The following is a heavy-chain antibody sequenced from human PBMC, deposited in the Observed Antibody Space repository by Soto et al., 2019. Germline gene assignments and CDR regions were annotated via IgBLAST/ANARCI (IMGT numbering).Heavy chain of an antibody. CDR2: IKPDNGDT. V-gene: IGHV1-18*04. CDR1: GYPFSKYG. Sequence: QLQLVQSGAEVERPGASVRVSCKAYGYPFSKYGISWIRQAPGQGLEWMGWIKPDNGDTNYAQKFQGRVTMTTDTSLNTAYMELRSLRSDDTAVYYCATSSDSGFDPWGQGTLVSVSS. J-gene: IGHJ5*02. CDR3: ATSSDSGFDP. D-gene: IGHD3-10*01.